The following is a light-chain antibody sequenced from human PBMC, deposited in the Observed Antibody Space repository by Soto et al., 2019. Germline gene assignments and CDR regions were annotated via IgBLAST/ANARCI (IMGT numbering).Light chain of an antibody. Sequence: EIVMRQSPATVSVSPGQRATLCWRASQSVRTSVAWYHQRPGQAPRLLIYGASTRATGVPDRFSGDGSGTDFTLTVTSLQSEDFGIYYCQQYTFWPTTFGQGTKVDIK. CDR1: QSVRTS. V-gene: IGKV3-15*01. CDR3: QQYTFWPTT. CDR2: GAS. J-gene: IGKJ1*01.